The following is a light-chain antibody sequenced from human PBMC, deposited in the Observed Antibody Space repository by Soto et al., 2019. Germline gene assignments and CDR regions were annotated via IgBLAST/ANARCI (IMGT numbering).Light chain of an antibody. CDR3: QQKNNWPRT. CDR2: GAS. J-gene: IGKJ1*01. Sequence: EIVMTQSPATLSVSPGERATLSCRASQSVSSNLAWYQQKPGQAPRLLIYGASTRATGIPARFSGSGSGTEFTLTISNLQSEDFAVYYCQQKNNWPRTFGQGTKVDIK. V-gene: IGKV3-15*01. CDR1: QSVSSN.